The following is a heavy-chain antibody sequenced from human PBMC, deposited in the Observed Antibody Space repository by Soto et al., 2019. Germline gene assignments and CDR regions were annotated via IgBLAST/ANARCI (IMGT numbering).Heavy chain of an antibody. J-gene: IGHJ4*02. Sequence: GESLKISCQGTGYRFSSSWIGWVRQKPGKGLEWMGIIYPGDSDTRYSPSFQGQVTISADKSISTAYLQWSSLKASDTAMYYCARHNSSSWFLDYWGQGTLVTVSS. CDR1: GYRFSSSW. CDR3: ARHNSSSWFLDY. CDR2: IYPGDSDT. D-gene: IGHD6-13*01. V-gene: IGHV5-51*01.